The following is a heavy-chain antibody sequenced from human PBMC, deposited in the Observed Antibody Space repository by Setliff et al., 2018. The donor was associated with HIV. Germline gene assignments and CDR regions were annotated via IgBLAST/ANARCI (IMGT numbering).Heavy chain of an antibody. D-gene: IGHD3-10*01. J-gene: IGHJ6*03. CDR2: IYYSGST. V-gene: IGHV4-31*01. CDR3: ARQITMVRGVYQPYYYYYMDV. Sequence: PSETLSLTCTVSGGSISSGGYYWSWIRQHPGKGLEWIGYIYYSGSTYYNPSLKSLVTISVDTSKNQFSLKLSSVTAADTAVYYCARQITMVRGVYQPYYYYYMDVWGKGTTVTAP. CDR1: GGSISSGGYY.